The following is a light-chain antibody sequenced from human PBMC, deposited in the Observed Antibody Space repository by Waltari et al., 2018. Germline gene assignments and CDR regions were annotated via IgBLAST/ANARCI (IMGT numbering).Light chain of an antibody. CDR1: SSDVGSSAF. CDR2: DVS. J-gene: IGLJ2*01. V-gene: IGLV2-14*01. CDR3: SSHTSNNVVV. Sequence: QSALTQPASVSGSPGQSITISCTGTSSDVGSSAFVSWYQQHPGKAPKVMIYDVSNRPSGISNRFSGSKSGNTASLTISGLQAEDEADYYCSSHTSNNVVVFGGGTKLTVL.